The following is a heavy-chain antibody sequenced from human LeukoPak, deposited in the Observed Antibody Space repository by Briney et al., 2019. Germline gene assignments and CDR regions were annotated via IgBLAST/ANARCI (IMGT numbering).Heavy chain of an antibody. Sequence: GGSLRLSCAASGFVFSNYAMSWVRQAPGRGPEWVSTISGRADSTYSADSVRGRFTIHRDSYKNTLSLQMDSLRAEDTAVYYCARSPLIRESYGDKIVKFDYWGQGTLVTVSS. CDR3: ARSPLIRESYGDKIVKFDY. D-gene: IGHD4-17*01. V-gene: IGHV3-23*01. J-gene: IGHJ4*02. CDR2: ISGRADST. CDR1: GFVFSNYA.